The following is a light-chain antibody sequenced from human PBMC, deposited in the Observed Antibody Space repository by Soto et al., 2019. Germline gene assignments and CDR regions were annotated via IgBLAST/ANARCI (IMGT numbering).Light chain of an antibody. CDR3: SLYSSNGSLI. CDR2: DVS. J-gene: IGLJ1*01. CDR1: SSDVGVYNY. Sequence: QSVLTQPRSVSGSPGQSVTISCTGTSSDVGVYNYVSWYQQYPGKAPKIMIYDVSKRPSGVPDRFSGSTSGNTASLTISGLQAEDETDYFCSLYSSNGSLIFGPGTKVTVL. V-gene: IGLV2-11*01.